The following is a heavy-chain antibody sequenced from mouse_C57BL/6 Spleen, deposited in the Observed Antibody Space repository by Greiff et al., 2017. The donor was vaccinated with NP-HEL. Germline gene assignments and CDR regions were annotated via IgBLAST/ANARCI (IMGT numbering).Heavy chain of an antibody. D-gene: IGHD1-1*01. Sequence: EVKVVESGGGLVQSGRSLRLSCATSGFTFSDFYMEWVRQAPGKGLEWIAASRNKANDYTTEYSASVKGRFIVSRDTSQSILYLQMNALRAEDTAIYYCARDAIYYYGSSWYFDVWGTGTTVTVSS. CDR1: GFTFSDFY. CDR2: SRNKANDYTT. J-gene: IGHJ1*03. V-gene: IGHV7-1*01. CDR3: ARDAIYYYGSSWYFDV.